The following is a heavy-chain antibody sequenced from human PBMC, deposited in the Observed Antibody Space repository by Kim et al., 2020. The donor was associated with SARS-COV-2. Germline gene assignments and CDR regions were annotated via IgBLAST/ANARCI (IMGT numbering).Heavy chain of an antibody. V-gene: IGHV4-4*07. CDR1: GGSISSNY. CDR3: ARGSSQHGGIFGY. Sequence: SETLSLTCTVSGGSISSNYWSWIRQPAGKGLEYIGRIYTSGSTNYNPSLKSRVTMSVDTSKNQFSLNLSSVTAADTAMYYCARGSSQHGGIFGYWGQGTLVTVSS. J-gene: IGHJ4*02. CDR2: IYTSGST. D-gene: IGHD1-26*01.